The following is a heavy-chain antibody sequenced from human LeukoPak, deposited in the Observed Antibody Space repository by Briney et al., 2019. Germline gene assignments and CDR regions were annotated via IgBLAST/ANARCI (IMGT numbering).Heavy chain of an antibody. V-gene: IGHV3-48*03. CDR3: ARDVHLGGMDPERIAVADSSAFDI. D-gene: IGHD6-19*01. J-gene: IGHJ3*02. CDR2: ISSSGSTI. Sequence: GGSLRLSCAASRFTFSSYEMNWVRQAPGKGLEWVSYISSSGSTIYYADSVKGRFTISRDNAKNSLYLQMNSLRAEDTAVYYCARDVHLGGMDPERIAVADSSAFDIWGQGTMVTVSS. CDR1: RFTFSSYE.